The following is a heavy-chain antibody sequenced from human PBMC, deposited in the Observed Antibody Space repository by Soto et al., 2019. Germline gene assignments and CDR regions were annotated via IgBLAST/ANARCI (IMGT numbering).Heavy chain of an antibody. CDR1: GYTFTSYG. J-gene: IGHJ4*02. CDR2: ISAYNGNT. D-gene: IGHD6-19*01. V-gene: IGHV1-18*04. CDR3: ARRVALAPHSGWPDY. Sequence: QVQLVQSGAEVKKPGASVKVSCKASGYTFTSYGISWVRQAPGQGLEWMGWISAYNGNTHYAQKLQGRVTMTTDTSPSTAYMELRSLRSDDTAVYYCARRVALAPHSGWPDYWGQGTLVTVSS.